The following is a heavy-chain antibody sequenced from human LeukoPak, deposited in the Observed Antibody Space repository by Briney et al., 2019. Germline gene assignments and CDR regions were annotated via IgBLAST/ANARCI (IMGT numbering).Heavy chain of an antibody. V-gene: IGHV3-11*01. CDR3: ARAHFYYYDSSFGY. CDR1: GFTFSDYY. CDR2: ISSSGSTI. D-gene: IGHD3-22*01. Sequence: GGSLRLSCAASGFTFSDYYMSWIRQAPGKGLEWVSYISSSGSTIYYADSVKGRFTISRDNAKNSLYLQMNSLRAEDTAVYYCARAHFYYYDSSFGYWGQGTLVTVSS. J-gene: IGHJ4*02.